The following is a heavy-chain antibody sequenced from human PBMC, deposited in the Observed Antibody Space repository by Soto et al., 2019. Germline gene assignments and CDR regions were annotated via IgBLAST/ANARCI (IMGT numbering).Heavy chain of an antibody. V-gene: IGHV4-59*01. D-gene: IGHD3-22*01. CDR3: ARALIYSSGYNYFDY. J-gene: IGHJ4*02. Sequence: PSETLSLTCTVSGGSISSYYWSWIRQPPGKGLEWIGYIYYSGSTNYNPSLKSRVTISVDTSKNQFSLKLSSVTAADTAVYYCARALIYSSGYNYFDYWGQGTLVPVYS. CDR2: IYYSGST. CDR1: GGSISSYY.